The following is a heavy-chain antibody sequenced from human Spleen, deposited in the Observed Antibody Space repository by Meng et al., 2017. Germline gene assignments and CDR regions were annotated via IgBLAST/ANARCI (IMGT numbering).Heavy chain of an antibody. CDR3: ARQASGTDV. V-gene: IGHV3-23*01. CDR1: GFTFSTSA. J-gene: IGHJ6*02. Sequence: GGSLRLSCAVSGFTFSTSAMSWVRQAPGRGLEWVSSISIHGERTGYADSVKGRFTVSRDNSRSTLHLQMNSLRAEDTAVFYCARQASGTDVWGRGTTVTVSS. CDR2: ISIHGERT.